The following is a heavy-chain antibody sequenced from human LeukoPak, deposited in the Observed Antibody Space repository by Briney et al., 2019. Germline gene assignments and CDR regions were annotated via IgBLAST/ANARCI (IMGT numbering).Heavy chain of an antibody. CDR2: FDPEDGET. CDR3: ALYCSGGSCYSHFDY. Sequence: ASVKVSCKVSGYTLTELSMHWVRQAPGKGLELMGGFDPEDGETIYAQKFQGRVTMTEDTSTDTAYMELSSLRSEDTAVYYCALYCSGGSCYSHFDYWGQGTLVTVSS. J-gene: IGHJ4*02. CDR1: GYTLTELS. D-gene: IGHD2-15*01. V-gene: IGHV1-24*01.